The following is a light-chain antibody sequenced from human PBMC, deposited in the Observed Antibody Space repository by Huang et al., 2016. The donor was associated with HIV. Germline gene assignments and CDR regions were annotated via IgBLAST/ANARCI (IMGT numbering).Light chain of an antibody. CDR2: LGS. Sequence: DIVMTQSPLSLPVSPGESASISCRSSQSLLYSHGYYYLDWYQQKPGQSPHLLIYLGSNRASGVPDRFSGSGSGTDVTLTISRVEAEDVGVYYFMQGLQTPITFGQGTRLEIK. V-gene: IGKV2-28*01. J-gene: IGKJ5*01. CDR3: MQGLQTPIT. CDR1: QSLLYSHGYYY.